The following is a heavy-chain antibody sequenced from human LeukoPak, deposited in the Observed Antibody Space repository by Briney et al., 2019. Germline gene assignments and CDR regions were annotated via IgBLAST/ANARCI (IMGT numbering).Heavy chain of an antibody. V-gene: IGHV1-69*13. CDR2: IIPIFGTA. CDR3: ARGRVWGVVPPYYFDY. Sequence: GASVKVSCKASGGTFSSYAISWVRQAPGQGLEWMGGIIPIFGTANYAQKFQGRVTITADESTSTAYMELSSLRSEDTAVYYCARGRVWGVVPPYYFDYWGQGTLVTVSS. CDR1: GGTFSSYA. J-gene: IGHJ4*02. D-gene: IGHD3-3*01.